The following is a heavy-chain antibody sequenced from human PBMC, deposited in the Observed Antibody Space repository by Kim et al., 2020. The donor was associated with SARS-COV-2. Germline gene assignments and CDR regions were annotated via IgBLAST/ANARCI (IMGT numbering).Heavy chain of an antibody. CDR1: GYSFTSYW. V-gene: IGHV5-51*01. J-gene: IGHJ3*02. CDR2: IYPGDSDT. D-gene: IGHD2-2*01. Sequence: GESLKISCKGSGYSFTSYWIGWVRQMPGKGLEWMGIIYPGDSDTRYSPSFQGQVTISADKSISTAYLQWSSLKASDTAMYYCARRPLDIVVVPAAKGDAFDIWGQGTMVTVSS. CDR3: ARRPLDIVVVPAAKGDAFDI.